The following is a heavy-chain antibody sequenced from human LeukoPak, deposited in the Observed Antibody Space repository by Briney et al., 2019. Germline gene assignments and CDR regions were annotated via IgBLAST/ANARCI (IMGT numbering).Heavy chain of an antibody. J-gene: IGHJ4*02. V-gene: IGHV3-66*01. CDR3: AREGQSSSWYGIDY. CDR1: GFTVSSNF. CDR2: IYSGVTT. D-gene: IGHD6-13*01. Sequence: GGSLRLSCAASGFTVSSNFMSWVRQAPGKGLEWVSVIYSGVTTYYADSVKGRFTISRDNSKNTLYLQMNSLRAEDTAVYYCAREGQSSSWYGIDYWGQGTLVTVSS.